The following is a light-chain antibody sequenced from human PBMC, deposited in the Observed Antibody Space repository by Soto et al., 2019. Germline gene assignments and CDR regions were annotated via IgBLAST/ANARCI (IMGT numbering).Light chain of an antibody. CDR1: QSVGSN. Sequence: EIVMTQSPATLSVSPGERATLSCRASQSVGSNLAWYQLKPGQAPRLLIYGASTRATGIPARFSLQSEDFAIYFCQQYNNWPPDRTFGQGTKVEIK. J-gene: IGKJ1*01. CDR2: GAS. V-gene: IGKV3-15*01. CDR3: QQYNNWPPDRT.